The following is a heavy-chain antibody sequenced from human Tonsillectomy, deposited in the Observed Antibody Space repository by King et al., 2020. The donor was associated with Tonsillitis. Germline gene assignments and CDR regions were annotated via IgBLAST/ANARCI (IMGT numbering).Heavy chain of an antibody. V-gene: IGHV4-38-2*02. CDR1: GYSITSGYY. Sequence: HVQLQESGPGLMKPSETLSLTCAVSGYSITSGYYWGWIRQPPGKGLEWIGNIYHSGSTYYNPSLKSRVTISVDTSKNQFSLKLSSVTAADTAVYYCARDLGALTGPNFDYWGQGTLVTVSS. J-gene: IGHJ4*02. CDR3: ARDLGALTGPNFDY. CDR2: IYHSGST. D-gene: IGHD3-9*01.